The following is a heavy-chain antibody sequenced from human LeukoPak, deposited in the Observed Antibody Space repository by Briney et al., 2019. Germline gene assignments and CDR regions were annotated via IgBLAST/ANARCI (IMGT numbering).Heavy chain of an antibody. CDR3: ARDQRLHSSSWHYYYMDV. D-gene: IGHD6-13*01. CDR1: GYTFTDYA. V-gene: IGHV1-18*01. CDR2: LSAYNGNT. Sequence: ASVKVSCKACGYTFTDYAMNWVRQAPGQGLEGMGWLSAYNGNTNYAQKLQGRVTMTTATSTSTAYMELRSLRSDDTAVYYCARDQRLHSSSWHYYYMDVWGKGTTVTVSS. J-gene: IGHJ6*03.